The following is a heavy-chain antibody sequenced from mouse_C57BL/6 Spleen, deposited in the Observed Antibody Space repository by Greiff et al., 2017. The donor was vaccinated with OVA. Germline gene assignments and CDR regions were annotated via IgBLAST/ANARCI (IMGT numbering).Heavy chain of an antibody. V-gene: IGHV1-9*01. CDR2: ILPGSGST. CDR3: AKIPIQYYGSSCYFDY. D-gene: IGHD1-1*01. J-gene: IGHJ2*01. Sequence: QVQLQQSGAELMKPGASVKLSCKATGYTFTGYWIEWVKQRPGHGLEWIGEILPGSGSTNYNEKFKGKATFTADTSSNTAYMQLSSLTTEDSAIYYCAKIPIQYYGSSCYFDYWGQGTTLTVSS. CDR1: GYTFTGYW.